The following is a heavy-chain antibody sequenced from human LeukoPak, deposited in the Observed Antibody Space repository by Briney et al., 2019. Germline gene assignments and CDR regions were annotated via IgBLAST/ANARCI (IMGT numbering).Heavy chain of an antibody. CDR2: ISYDGSNK. J-gene: IGHJ6*02. D-gene: IGHD3-10*01. CDR1: GFTFSSYG. CDR3: AKVAVTMVRGVIIETYGMDV. V-gene: IGHV3-30*18. Sequence: GGSLRLSCAASGFTFSSYGMHWVRQAPGKGLEWVAVISYDGSNKYYADSVKGRFTISRDNFKNTLYLQMNSLRAEDTAVYYCAKVAVTMVRGVIIETYGMDVWGQGTTVTVSS.